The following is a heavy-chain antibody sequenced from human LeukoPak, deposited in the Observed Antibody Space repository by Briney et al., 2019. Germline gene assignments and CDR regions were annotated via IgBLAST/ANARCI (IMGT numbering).Heavy chain of an antibody. J-gene: IGHJ4*02. CDR3: AKDMSSGYYRYYFDY. D-gene: IGHD3-22*01. CDR2: ISGSGGST. V-gene: IGHV3-23*01. CDR1: GFTFSSYA. Sequence: GGSLRLSCAASGFTFSSYAMSWVRQAPGKGLEWVSAISGSGGSTYYADSVKGRFAISRDNSKNTLYLQMNSLRAEDTAVYYCAKDMSSGYYRYYFDYWGQGTLVTVSS.